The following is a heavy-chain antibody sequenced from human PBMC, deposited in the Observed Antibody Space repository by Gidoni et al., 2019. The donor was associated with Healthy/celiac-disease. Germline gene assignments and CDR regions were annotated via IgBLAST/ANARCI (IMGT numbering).Heavy chain of an antibody. V-gene: IGHV4-4*09. D-gene: IGHD5-18*01. CDR3: AGGYSYGLNYYYYYYMDV. J-gene: IGHJ6*03. Sequence: NYNPSLKSRVTISVDTSKNQFSLKLSSVTAADTAVYYCAGGYSYGLNYYYYYYMDVWGKGTTVTVSS.